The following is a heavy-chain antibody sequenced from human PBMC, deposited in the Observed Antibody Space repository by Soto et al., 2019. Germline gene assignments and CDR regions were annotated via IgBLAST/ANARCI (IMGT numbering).Heavy chain of an antibody. CDR3: AREGGYCSGGSCYHGMDV. J-gene: IGHJ6*01. V-gene: IGHV1-2*04. Sequence: ASVKVSCKASGYTFTGYYMHWVRQAPGQGLEWMGWINPNSGGTNYAQKFQGWVTMTRDTSISTAYMELSRLRSDDTAVYYCAREGGYCSGGSCYHGMDVWGQGT. CDR1: GYTFTGYY. D-gene: IGHD2-15*01. CDR2: INPNSGGT.